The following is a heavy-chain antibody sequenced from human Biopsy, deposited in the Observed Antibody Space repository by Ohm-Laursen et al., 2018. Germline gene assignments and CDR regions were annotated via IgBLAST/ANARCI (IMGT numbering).Heavy chain of an antibody. J-gene: IGHJ2*01. CDR3: ARGRRHCSGTCSRWYFDL. CDR1: GYTFTAFS. D-gene: IGHD2-2*01. Sequence: ASVKVSCKASGYTFTAFSVHWLRQAPGQGLEWMGWINPKSGDTDYPQNFQGRVSMTRDTSTGTAYMDLSRLRSDDTAVYYCARGRRHCSGTCSRWYFDLWGRGTLVTVSS. CDR2: INPKSGDT. V-gene: IGHV1-2*02.